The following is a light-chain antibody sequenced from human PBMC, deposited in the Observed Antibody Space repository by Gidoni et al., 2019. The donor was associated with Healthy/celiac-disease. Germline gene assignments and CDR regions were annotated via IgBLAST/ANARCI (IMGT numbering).Light chain of an antibody. CDR2: GNS. CDR1: RSHIGAGYD. Sequence: HSVLTQPPSVSAAPGHRVTISCTGSRSHIGAGYDVHWYQQFPGTAPKLLIYGNSNRPSGVPDRFSGSKSGTSASLAITGLQAEDEADYYCQSYDSSLSGLYVFGTGTKVTVL. J-gene: IGLJ1*01. V-gene: IGLV1-40*01. CDR3: QSYDSSLSGLYV.